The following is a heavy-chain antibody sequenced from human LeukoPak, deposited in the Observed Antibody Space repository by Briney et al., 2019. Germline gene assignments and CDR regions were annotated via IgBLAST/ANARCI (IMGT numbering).Heavy chain of an antibody. Sequence: QAGGSLRLSCAASGFTFSSYSMNWVRQAPGKGLEWVSYISSSSSTIYYADSVKGRFTISRDNAKNSLYLQMNSLRAGDTAVYYCARAISSGYYNLYFDSWGQGALVTVSS. CDR2: ISSSSSTI. J-gene: IGHJ4*02. D-gene: IGHD3-3*01. V-gene: IGHV3-48*04. CDR1: GFTFSSYS. CDR3: ARAISSGYYNLYFDS.